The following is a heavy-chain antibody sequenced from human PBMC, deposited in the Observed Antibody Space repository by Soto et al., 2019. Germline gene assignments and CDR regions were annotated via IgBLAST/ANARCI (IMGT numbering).Heavy chain of an antibody. CDR1: GFTFSSYA. D-gene: IGHD6-13*01. V-gene: IGHV3-23*01. Sequence: EVQLLESGGGLVQPGGSLRLSCAASGFTFSSYAMSWVRQAPGKGLEWVSAISGSGGSTYYADSVKGRFTISRDNSKNTLYLQMNSLRAEDTAVYYCAKAKDSSSWYPVYFQHWGQGTLVTVPS. CDR2: ISGSGGST. CDR3: AKAKDSSSWYPVYFQH. J-gene: IGHJ1*01.